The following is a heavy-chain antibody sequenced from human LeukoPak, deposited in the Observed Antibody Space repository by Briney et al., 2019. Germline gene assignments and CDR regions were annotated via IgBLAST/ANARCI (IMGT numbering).Heavy chain of an antibody. CDR2: IYYSGST. J-gene: IGHJ6*04. V-gene: IGHV4-59*01. D-gene: IGHD3-9*01. CDR3: ARTLLTGQAQSYYYHAVDV. Sequence: SETLSLTCPVSGGSISSNYWSWIRQPPGEGLEWIGYIYYSGSTNYNPSLMSRVTNYNPSLKSRVTISVDTSKNQFSLKLRSVTAADTAVYYCARTLLTGQAQSYYYHAVDVWGKGTTVTVSS. CDR1: GGSISSNY.